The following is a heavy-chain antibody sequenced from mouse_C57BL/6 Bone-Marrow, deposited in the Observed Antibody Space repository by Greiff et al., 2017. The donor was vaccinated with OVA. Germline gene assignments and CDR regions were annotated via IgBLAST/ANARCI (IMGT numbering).Heavy chain of an antibody. CDR1: GYTFTSYW. CDR3: ARGGDFDV. Sequence: VQLQESGAELVKPGASVKLSCKASGYTFTSYWMQWVKQRPGQGLEWIGEIDPSDSYTNYNQKFKGKATLTVDTSSSTAYMQLSSLTSEDSAVYYCARGGDFDVWGTGTTVTVSS. J-gene: IGHJ1*03. V-gene: IGHV1-50*01. CDR2: IDPSDSYT.